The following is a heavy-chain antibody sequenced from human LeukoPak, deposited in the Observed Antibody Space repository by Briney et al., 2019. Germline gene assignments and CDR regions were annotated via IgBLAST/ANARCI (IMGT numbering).Heavy chain of an antibody. V-gene: IGHV4-31*11. J-gene: IGHJ4*02. CDR1: GGSFSGYY. D-gene: IGHD1-26*01. Sequence: PSETLSLTCAVYGGSFSGYYWSWIRQHPGKGLEWIGYIYYSGSTYYNPPLKSRVTISVDTSKNQFSLKLSSVTAADTAVYYCAGDGAGSDLFDYWGQGTLVTVSS. CDR2: IYYSGST. CDR3: AGDGAGSDLFDY.